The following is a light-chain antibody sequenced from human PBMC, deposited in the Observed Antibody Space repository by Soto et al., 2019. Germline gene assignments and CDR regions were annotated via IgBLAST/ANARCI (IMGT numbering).Light chain of an antibody. CDR2: SND. Sequence: QSVLTQPPSASGTPGQGVTISCSGSSSSIGTNYVYWYQQFPGTAPKLLIYSNDQRPSGVPDRFSASKSGTSASLAISGLRSEDEADYYCAAWDDSLRAWVFGGGTKLTVL. V-gene: IGLV1-47*02. CDR3: AAWDDSLRAWV. CDR1: SSSIGTNY. J-gene: IGLJ3*02.